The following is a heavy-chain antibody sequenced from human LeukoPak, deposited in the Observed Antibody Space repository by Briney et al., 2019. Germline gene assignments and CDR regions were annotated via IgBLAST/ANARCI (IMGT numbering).Heavy chain of an antibody. CDR1: GFTFSIYA. CDR3: AKDRRYSTGWARDFDY. CDR2: VGGSGIST. V-gene: IGHV3-23*01. D-gene: IGHD6-19*01. Sequence: QPGGSLRLSCAASGFTFSIYAISWVRQAPGKGLEWVSAVGGSGISTYYADSVKGRFTISRDNSKNTLYLQMNSLRAEDTAVYYCAKDRRYSTGWARDFDYWGQGTLVTVSS. J-gene: IGHJ4*02.